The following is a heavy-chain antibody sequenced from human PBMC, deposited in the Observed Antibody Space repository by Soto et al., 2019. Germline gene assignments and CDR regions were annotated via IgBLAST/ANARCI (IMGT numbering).Heavy chain of an antibody. J-gene: IGHJ6*02. D-gene: IGHD2-8*01. CDR3: ARARARYYYYYCYYGMDV. Sequence: AETLARTCAVYGGSFSCYYWSWIRQPPGKVLELIGEINHSGSTNYNPSLKSRVTISVDTSKNQFSLKLSSVTAADTTVYYWARARARYYYYYCYYGMDVWGQGTTDTVSS. CDR1: GGSFSCYY. V-gene: IGHV4-34*01. CDR2: INHSGST.